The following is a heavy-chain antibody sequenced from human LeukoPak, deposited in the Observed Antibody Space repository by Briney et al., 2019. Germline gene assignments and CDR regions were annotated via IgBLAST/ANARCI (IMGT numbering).Heavy chain of an antibody. CDR2: ISYDGSNK. J-gene: IGHJ4*02. Sequence: GRSLRLSCAASEFILSDYNMHWVRHAPGKGMEWLAVISYDGSNKYYADSVKGRFTISRDNSKNTLYLQMNSLRAEDTAVYYCARDQTGFCSGSSCLGSTFDYWGQGTLVTVSS. CDR3: ARDQTGFCSGSSCLGSTFDY. CDR1: EFILSDYN. D-gene: IGHD2-15*01. V-gene: IGHV3-30*04.